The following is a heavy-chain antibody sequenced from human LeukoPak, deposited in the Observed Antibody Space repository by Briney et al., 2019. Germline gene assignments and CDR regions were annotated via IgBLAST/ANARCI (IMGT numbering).Heavy chain of an antibody. J-gene: IGHJ5*02. V-gene: IGHV3-7*01. CDR3: GRWGVNAGLDR. D-gene: IGHD3-10*01. CDR2: ISPDGSDK. CDR1: GFPFSNYW. Sequence: GGSLRLSCAASGFPFSNYWMSWVRQAPGKGLEWVANISPDGSDKYYVDSVRGRFTISRDNAQNSVNLQMNSLRAEDSAVYYCGRWGVNAGLDRWGQGTLVSVSS.